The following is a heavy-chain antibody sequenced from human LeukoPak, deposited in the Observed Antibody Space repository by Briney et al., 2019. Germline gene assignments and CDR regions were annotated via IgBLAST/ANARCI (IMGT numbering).Heavy chain of an antibody. CDR1: GGSISSGGYY. CDR3: ARDDRGIAAAGDYYGMDV. CDR2: IYYSGST. J-gene: IGHJ6*02. Sequence: PSETLSLTCTVSGGSISSGGYYWGWIREHRGKGLEWIGYIYYSGSTYYNPSLKSRVTISVDTSKNQFSLKLSSVTAADTAVYYCARDDRGIAAAGDYYGMDVWGQGTTVTVSS. V-gene: IGHV4-31*03. D-gene: IGHD6-13*01.